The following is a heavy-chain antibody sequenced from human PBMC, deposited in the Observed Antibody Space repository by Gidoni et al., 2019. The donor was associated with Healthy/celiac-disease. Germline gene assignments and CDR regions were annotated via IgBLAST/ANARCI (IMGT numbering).Heavy chain of an antibody. CDR1: GYTLTSYG. J-gene: IGHJ4*02. Sequence: QVQLVQSGAEGKKPGASVKVTCKASGYTLTSYGISWVRQAPGQGLEWMGWISAYNGNTNYTQKLQGRVTITTDTSTSTAYMELRSLRSDDAAVYYWLLVDDDVNFGLDYWGQGTLVTVSS. CDR3: LLVDDDVNFGLDY. D-gene: IGHD6-13*01. V-gene: IGHV1-18*01. CDR2: ISAYNGNT.